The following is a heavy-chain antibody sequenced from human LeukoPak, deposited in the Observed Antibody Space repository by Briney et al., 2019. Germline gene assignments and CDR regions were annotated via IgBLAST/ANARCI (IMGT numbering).Heavy chain of an antibody. CDR3: ARGGAARPDF. CDR1: GFTFSSYA. Sequence: GGSLRLSCAASGFTFSSYAMSWVRQAPGKGLEWVSAISGSGGSTYYADSVKGRLTISRDNSKNTLYLQMNSLRVEDTAVYYCARGGAARPDFWGQGTLVTVSS. V-gene: IGHV3-23*01. J-gene: IGHJ4*02. D-gene: IGHD6-6*01. CDR2: ISGSGGST.